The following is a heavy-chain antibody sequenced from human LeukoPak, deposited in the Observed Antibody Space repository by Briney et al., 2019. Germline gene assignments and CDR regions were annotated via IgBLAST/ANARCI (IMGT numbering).Heavy chain of an antibody. V-gene: IGHV4-59*10. Sequence: PSETLSLTCAVYGGSFSGYYWSWIRQPPGKGLEWIGRIYTSGSTNYNPSLKSRVTMSVDTSKNQFSLKLSSVTAADTAVYYCARGKWLVLTYWGQGTLVTVSS. CDR2: IYTSGST. D-gene: IGHD6-19*01. CDR3: ARGKWLVLTY. J-gene: IGHJ4*02. CDR1: GGSFSGYY.